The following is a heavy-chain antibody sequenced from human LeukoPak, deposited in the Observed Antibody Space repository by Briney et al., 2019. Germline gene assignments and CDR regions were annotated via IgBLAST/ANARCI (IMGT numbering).Heavy chain of an antibody. J-gene: IGHJ6*02. V-gene: IGHV1-18*01. CDR2: ISAYNGNT. CDR1: GYTFTSYG. Sequence: PMASVKVSCKASGYTFTSYGISWVRQAPGQGLEWMGWISAYNGNTNYAQKLQGRVTMTTDTSTSTAYMELRSLRSDDTAVYYCARVIAAAGTYGMDVWGQGTTVTVS. D-gene: IGHD6-13*01. CDR3: ARVIAAAGTYGMDV.